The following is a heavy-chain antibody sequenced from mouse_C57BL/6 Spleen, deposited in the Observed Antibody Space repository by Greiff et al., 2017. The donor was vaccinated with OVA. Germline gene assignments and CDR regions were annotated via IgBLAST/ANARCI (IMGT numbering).Heavy chain of an antibody. Sequence: VQLQESGAELARPGASVKLSCKASGYTFTSYGISWVKQRTGQGLEWIGEIYPRSGNTYYNEKFKGKATLTADKSSSTAYMELRSLTSEDSAVYFCYYYGISPYFDYWGQGTTLTVSS. CDR1: GYTFTSYG. J-gene: IGHJ2*01. V-gene: IGHV1-81*01. CDR2: IYPRSGNT. CDR3: YYYGISPYFDY. D-gene: IGHD1-1*01.